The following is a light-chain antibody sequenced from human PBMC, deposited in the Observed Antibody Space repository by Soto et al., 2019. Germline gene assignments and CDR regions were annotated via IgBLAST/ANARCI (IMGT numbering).Light chain of an antibody. CDR3: QQYGSSPRT. Sequence: EIGLTQSPGTLSLSPGERATLSCRASQSGSSSYLAWYQHKPGQAPRLLIYDASSRATGIPARFAGSGSGTDFSRTSCRLEPEDLAVYYCQQYGSSPRTFGQGSKVEIE. V-gene: IGKV3-20*01. CDR1: QSGSSSY. J-gene: IGKJ1*01. CDR2: DAS.